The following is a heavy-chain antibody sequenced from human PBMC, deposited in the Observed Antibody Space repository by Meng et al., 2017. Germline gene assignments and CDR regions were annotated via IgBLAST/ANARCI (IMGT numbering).Heavy chain of an antibody. CDR1: AGNFSSYT. Sequence: SVKVSCKASAGNFSSYTISWVRQAPGQGLEWMGRIIPILGIANYAQKFQGRVTITADKSTSTAYMELSSLRSEDTAVYYCATDYYGSGRSHGYWGQGTLVTVSS. V-gene: IGHV1-69*02. CDR2: IIPILGIA. D-gene: IGHD3-10*01. J-gene: IGHJ4*02. CDR3: ATDYYGSGRSHGY.